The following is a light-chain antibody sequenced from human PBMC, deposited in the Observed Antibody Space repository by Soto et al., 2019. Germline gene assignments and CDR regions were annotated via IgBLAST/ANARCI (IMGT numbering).Light chain of an antibody. CDR2: DAS. CDR1: QSISSW. CDR3: QQYNSYPWT. Sequence: DIPMTQSPSTLSASVGDRVTITCRASQSISSWLAWYQQKPGKAPKLLIYDASSLKSGVPSRFSGXXXXTXXXLTISSLQPDDFATYYCQQYNSYPWTFGQGTKVEIK. J-gene: IGKJ1*01. V-gene: IGKV1-5*01.